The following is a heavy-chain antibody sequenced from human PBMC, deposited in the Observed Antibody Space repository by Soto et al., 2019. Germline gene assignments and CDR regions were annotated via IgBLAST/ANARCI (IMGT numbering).Heavy chain of an antibody. CDR2: ISHSGST. J-gene: IGHJ4*02. D-gene: IGHD3-22*01. V-gene: IGHV4-34*01. Sequence: QVQLQQWGAGLLKPSETLSLTCAVYGGSFSGYYWSWIRQPPGKGLEWIGEISHSGSTNYNPSLKSRVTISVDTSKNQFSLKLSSVTAADTAVYYCARFGHYDSSGYYSYFDYWGQGTLVTVSS. CDR1: GGSFSGYY. CDR3: ARFGHYDSSGYYSYFDY.